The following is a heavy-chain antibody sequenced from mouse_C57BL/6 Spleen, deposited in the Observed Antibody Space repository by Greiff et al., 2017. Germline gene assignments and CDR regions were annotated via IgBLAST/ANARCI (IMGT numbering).Heavy chain of an antibody. Sequence: VQLQQSGPELVKPGASVKISCKASGYTFTDYYMNWVKQSHGKSLEWIGDINPNNGGTSYNQKFKGKATLTVDKSSSTAYMELRSLTSEDSAVYYCARGYYGSSFHFDYWGQGTTLTVSS. CDR2: INPNNGGT. J-gene: IGHJ2*01. CDR3: ARGYYGSSFHFDY. D-gene: IGHD1-1*01. CDR1: GYTFTDYY. V-gene: IGHV1-26*01.